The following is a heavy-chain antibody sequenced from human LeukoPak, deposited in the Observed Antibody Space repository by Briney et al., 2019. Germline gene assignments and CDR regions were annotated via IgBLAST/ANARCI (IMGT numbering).Heavy chain of an antibody. D-gene: IGHD3-10*01. CDR2: IRYDGSNK. V-gene: IGHV3-30*02. CDR3: ARDGSRRFGEYGFDY. CDR1: GFTFSSYA. Sequence: GGSLRLSCAASGFTFSSYAMHWVRQAPGKGLEWVAFIRYDGSNKYYADSVKGRFTISRDNAKNSLYLQMNSLRAEDTAVYYCARDGSRRFGEYGFDYWGQGTLVTVSS. J-gene: IGHJ4*02.